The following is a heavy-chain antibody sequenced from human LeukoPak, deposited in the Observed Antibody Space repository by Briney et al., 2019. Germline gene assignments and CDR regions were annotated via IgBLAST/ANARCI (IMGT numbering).Heavy chain of an antibody. D-gene: IGHD2-2*01. J-gene: IGHJ4*02. Sequence: PGGSLRLSCAASGFTFSSYGMHWVRQAPGKGLEWVAFIRYDGSNKYYADSVKGRFTISRDNSKNTLYLQMNSLRADDTAVYYCARDWYYAIDYWGQGTLVTVSS. CDR1: GFTFSSYG. CDR3: ARDWYYAIDY. V-gene: IGHV3-30*02. CDR2: IRYDGSNK.